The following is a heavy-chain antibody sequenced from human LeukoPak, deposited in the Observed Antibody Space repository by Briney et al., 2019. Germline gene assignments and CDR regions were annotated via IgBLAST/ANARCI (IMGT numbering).Heavy chain of an antibody. Sequence: GGSLRLSCAASGFAFSSYGMHWVRQAPGKGLEWVAVISYDGSNKYYADSVKGRFTISRDNSKNTLYLQMNSLRAEDTAVYYCAKDSGSGWYYFDYWGQGTLVTVSS. CDR1: GFAFSSYG. CDR2: ISYDGSNK. V-gene: IGHV3-30*18. D-gene: IGHD6-19*01. CDR3: AKDSGSGWYYFDY. J-gene: IGHJ4*02.